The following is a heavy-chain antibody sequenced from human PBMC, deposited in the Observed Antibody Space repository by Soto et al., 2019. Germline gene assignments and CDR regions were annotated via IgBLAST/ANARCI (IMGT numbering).Heavy chain of an antibody. CDR3: ARNVDTAMVTDAFDI. J-gene: IGHJ3*02. V-gene: IGHV3-21*01. CDR1: GFTFSSYS. D-gene: IGHD5-18*01. CDR2: ISSSSSYI. Sequence: GGSLRLSCAASGFTFSSYSMNWVRQAPGKGLEWVSSISSSSSYIYYADSVKGRFTISRDNAKNSLYLQMNSLRAEDTAVYYCARNVDTAMVTDAFDIWGQGTMVTVSS.